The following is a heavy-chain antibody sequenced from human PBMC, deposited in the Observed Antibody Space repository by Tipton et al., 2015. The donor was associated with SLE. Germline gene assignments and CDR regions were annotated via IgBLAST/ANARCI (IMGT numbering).Heavy chain of an antibody. V-gene: IGHV4-39*07. CDR1: GGSISSSTYY. Sequence: QLVQSGAEVKPSETLSLTCTVSGGSISSSTYYWGWIRQPPGKGLEGIGNINYSGTTTYNPSLKSRVTISVDTSQNQFSLRLTSVTAADTAVYYCARYTSYYGSGKPIDNWGQGTLVTVSS. CDR2: INYSGTT. CDR3: ARYTSYYGSGKPIDN. J-gene: IGHJ4*02. D-gene: IGHD3-10*01.